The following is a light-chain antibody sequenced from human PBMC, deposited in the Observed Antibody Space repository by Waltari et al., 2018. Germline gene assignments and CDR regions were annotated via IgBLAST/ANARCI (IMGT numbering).Light chain of an antibody. J-gene: IGKJ2*03. CDR2: WAS. CDR3: QQYYSTPDS. Sequence: DIVMTQSPDSLAVFLGERATIHCKSSPSVLYSSNNKNYLAWYQQKPGQPPKLLIYWASTRESGVPDRFSGSGSGTDFTLTISSLQAEDVAVYYCQQYYSTPDSFGQGTKLEIK. CDR1: PSVLYSSNNKNY. V-gene: IGKV4-1*01.